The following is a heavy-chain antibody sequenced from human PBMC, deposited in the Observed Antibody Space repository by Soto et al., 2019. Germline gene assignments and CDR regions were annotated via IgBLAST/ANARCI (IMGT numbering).Heavy chain of an antibody. D-gene: IGHD6-6*01. J-gene: IGHJ5*02. Sequence: ASLKVSCKASGFSFTGYYIHWLSQAPGQGLEWMGWINAHSGGTEYAQKFQGRVTLTRDTSIATAYLTLTSLTSDDTALYYCAKDLTRQLAYWLDPWGQGTQVTVSS. CDR3: AKDLTRQLAYWLDP. CDR2: INAHSGGT. CDR1: GFSFTGYY. V-gene: IGHV1-2*02.